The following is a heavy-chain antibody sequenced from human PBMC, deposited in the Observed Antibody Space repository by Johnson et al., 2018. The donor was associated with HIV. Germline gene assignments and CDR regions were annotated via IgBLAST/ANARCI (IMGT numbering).Heavy chain of an antibody. CDR1: GFTFHEYA. V-gene: IGHV3-9*01. CDR2: IRRTRGSI. D-gene: IGHD3-10*01. Sequence: PPVETGGGLVPPASSLRLSCAASGFTFHEYAMHWVRQAPGQGLEWVSGIRRTRGSIGYAYSVKGRLPISSDNSKNTLYLQMNSLRAEDTAVYYCARVLVRGPYPGYAFDIWGQGTLVTVSS. CDR3: ARVLVRGPYPGYAFDI. J-gene: IGHJ3*02.